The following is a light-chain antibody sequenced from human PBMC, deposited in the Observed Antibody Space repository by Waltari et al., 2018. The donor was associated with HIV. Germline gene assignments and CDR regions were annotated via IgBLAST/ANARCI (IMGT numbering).Light chain of an antibody. CDR2: WTT. J-gene: IGLJ3*02. V-gene: IGLV1-40*01. Sequence: SVLTQPPSVPGAPRQRVTIPCTATSSNPRARYDPPWYQRFPRTPHKLAILWTTDRPAVIPVRFSCSKSGTSAALVITGVQAEDEADYDCQSYDSILNAWVFGGATKLTVL. CDR1: SSNPRARYD. CDR3: QSYDSILNAWV.